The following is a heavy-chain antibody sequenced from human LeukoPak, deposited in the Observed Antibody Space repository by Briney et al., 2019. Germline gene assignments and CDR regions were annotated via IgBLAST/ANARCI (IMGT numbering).Heavy chain of an antibody. Sequence: SETLSLTCTVSGGSISSYYWSWIRQPPGKGLEWIGYIYYSGSTNYNPSLKSRVTISVDTSKNQFSLKLSSVTAADTAVYYCARGDSSFDYWGQGTLVTVSS. J-gene: IGHJ4*02. V-gene: IGHV4-59*01. D-gene: IGHD6-13*01. CDR2: IYYSGST. CDR1: GGSISSYY. CDR3: ARGDSSFDY.